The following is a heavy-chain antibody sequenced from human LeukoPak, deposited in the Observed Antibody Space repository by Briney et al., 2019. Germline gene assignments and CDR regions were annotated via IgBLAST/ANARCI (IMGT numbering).Heavy chain of an antibody. CDR2: ISYDGSNK. Sequence: PGGSLRLSCAASGFTFSSYAMHWVRQAPGKGLEWVAVISYDGSNKYYADSVKGRFTISRDNAKNSLYLQMNSLRAEDTAVYYCARDQMRDGDYSFDYWGQGTLVTVSS. CDR3: ARDQMRDGDYSFDY. J-gene: IGHJ4*02. D-gene: IGHD4-17*01. CDR1: GFTFSSYA. V-gene: IGHV3-30-3*01.